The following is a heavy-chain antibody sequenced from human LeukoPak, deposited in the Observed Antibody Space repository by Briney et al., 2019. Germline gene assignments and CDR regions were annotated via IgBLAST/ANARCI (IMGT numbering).Heavy chain of an antibody. Sequence: GGFLRLSCAASGFTFSDYYMSWIRQAPGKGLEWVSYISSSGSTIYHADSVKGRFTISRDNAKNSLYLQMNSLRAEDTAVYYCAREVKGGYNYGLYDYWGQGTLVTVSS. V-gene: IGHV3-11*04. D-gene: IGHD5-18*01. CDR1: GFTFSDYY. CDR2: ISSSGSTI. CDR3: AREVKGGYNYGLYDY. J-gene: IGHJ4*02.